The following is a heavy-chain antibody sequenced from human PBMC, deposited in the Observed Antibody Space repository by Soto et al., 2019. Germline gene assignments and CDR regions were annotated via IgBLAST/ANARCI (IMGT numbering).Heavy chain of an antibody. V-gene: IGHV4-31*03. J-gene: IGHJ4*02. Sequence: SETLSLPCTVSGGSVSSGGYYWNWIRQHPGKGLEWIAYVYYTGTTYYNPSLKSRGTISIDRSNNQFSLMLSSVTAADTAVYYCARDLRLDSWGQGTLVTVSS. CDR3: ARDLRLDS. CDR2: VYYTGTT. CDR1: GGSVSSGGYY. D-gene: IGHD2-21*02.